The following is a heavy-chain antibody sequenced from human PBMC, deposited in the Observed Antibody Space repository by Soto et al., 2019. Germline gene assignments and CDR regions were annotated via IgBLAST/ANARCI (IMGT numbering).Heavy chain of an antibody. J-gene: IGHJ4*02. D-gene: IGHD2-2*01. CDR1: GYTFTSYA. Sequence: QVQLVQSGAEVKKPGASVKVSCKASGYTFTSYAMHWLRQAPGQRLEWMGWINAGNGNTKYSQKFQGRVTITRDTSASTAYMELSSLRSEDTAVYYCARDPNIVVVPAFDYWGQGTLVTVSS. CDR3: ARDPNIVVVPAFDY. V-gene: IGHV1-3*01. CDR2: INAGNGNT.